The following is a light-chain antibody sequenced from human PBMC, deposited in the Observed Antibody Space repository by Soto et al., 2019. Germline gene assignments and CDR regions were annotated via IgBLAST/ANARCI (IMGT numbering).Light chain of an antibody. CDR2: AAS. CDR3: LQDYNYPPT. V-gene: IGKV1-6*01. J-gene: IGKJ1*01. CDR1: QGIRND. Sequence: AIQMTQSPSSLSASVGDRVTITCRASQGIRNDLGWYQQKPGKAPKLLIYAASSLQSGVPSRFSGSRSGTDFTLTISSLQAEEFATYYCLQDYNYPPTFGQGTKVEIK.